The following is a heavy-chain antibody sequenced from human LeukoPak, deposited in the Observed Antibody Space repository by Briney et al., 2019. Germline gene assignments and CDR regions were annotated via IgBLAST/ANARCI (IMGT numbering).Heavy chain of an antibody. CDR3: ARDNSVGDYAWWFDP. D-gene: IGHD1-26*01. V-gene: IGHV1-2*02. CDR1: GYTFTGYY. CDR2: INPNSGGT. J-gene: IGHJ5*02. Sequence: ASVKVSCKASGYTFTGYYMHWVRQAPGQGLEWMGWINPNSGGTNYAQKFQGRVTMTRDTSISTAYMELSRLRSDDTAVYFCARDNSVGDYAWWFDPWGQGTLVTVSS.